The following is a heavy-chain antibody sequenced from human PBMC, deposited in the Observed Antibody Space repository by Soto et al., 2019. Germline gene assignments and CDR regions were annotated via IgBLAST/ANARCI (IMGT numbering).Heavy chain of an antibody. Sequence: GGSLRLSCAASGFTFSSYGMHWVRQAPGKGLEWVAVIWYDGSNKYYADSVKGRFTISRDNSKNTLYLQMNSLRAEDTAVYYCARSPISSGIQYYFDYWGQGTLVTVSS. V-gene: IGHV3-33*01. CDR2: IWYDGSNK. CDR3: ARSPISSGIQYYFDY. CDR1: GFTFSSYG. D-gene: IGHD6-25*01. J-gene: IGHJ4*02.